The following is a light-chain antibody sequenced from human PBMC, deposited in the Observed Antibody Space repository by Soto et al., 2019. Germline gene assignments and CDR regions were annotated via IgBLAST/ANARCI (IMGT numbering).Light chain of an antibody. J-gene: IGLJ2*01. CDR1: KLGDKY. Sequence: SYELTQPPSVSVSPGQTASITCSGDKLGDKYACWYQQKPGQSPILVIYKDSKRPSGIPERFSGSNSGNTATLTISGTQAMEEADYYCQAWDSSTVIFGGGTKLTVL. CDR3: QAWDSSTVI. V-gene: IGLV3-1*01. CDR2: KDS.